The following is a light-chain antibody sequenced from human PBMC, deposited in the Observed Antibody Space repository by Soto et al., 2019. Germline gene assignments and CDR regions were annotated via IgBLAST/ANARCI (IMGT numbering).Light chain of an antibody. CDR3: SSYATGGSYV. CDR1: SSDVGGYNS. J-gene: IGLJ1*01. CDR2: DVS. V-gene: IGLV2-14*01. Sequence: QSVVTQPASVSGSPWPTIAISCTGNSSDVGGYNSVSWYQQHPGKAPKLLIYDVSNRPSGVSNRFSGSKSGNTASLTISGLQAEDEADYYCSSYATGGSYVFGTGTKVTVL.